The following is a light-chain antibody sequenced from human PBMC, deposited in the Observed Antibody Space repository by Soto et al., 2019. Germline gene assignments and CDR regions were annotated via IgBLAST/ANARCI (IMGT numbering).Light chain of an antibody. Sequence: QSVLTQPASVSGSPGQSITISCSGTSTDVGAYNYVSWFQQHPDKAPKLLLYEVTHRPSGVSHRFSGSKSGNTASRTISGLQAEDEAVYYCSSYTSSSTWVFGGGTKLNVL. CDR3: SSYTSSSTWV. CDR2: EVT. J-gene: IGLJ3*02. V-gene: IGLV2-14*01. CDR1: STDVGAYNY.